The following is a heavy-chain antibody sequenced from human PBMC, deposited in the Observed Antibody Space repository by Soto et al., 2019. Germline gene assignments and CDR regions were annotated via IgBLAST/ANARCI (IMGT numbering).Heavy chain of an antibody. D-gene: IGHD3-3*01. V-gene: IGHV1-46*02. J-gene: IGHJ6*02. CDR3: TRGSFLEWSYMDV. Sequence: ASVKVSCKASGYTFNRYYMHWVRQAPGQGLEWMGMINPSGTITSYAQKFQGRVTMARDTSTSTLYMDLSSLTSEDTAVYYCTRGSFLEWSYMDVWGQGTTVTVSS. CDR2: INPSGTIT. CDR1: GYTFNRYY.